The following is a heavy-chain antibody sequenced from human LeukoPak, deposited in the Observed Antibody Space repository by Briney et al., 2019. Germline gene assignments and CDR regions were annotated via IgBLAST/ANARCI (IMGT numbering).Heavy chain of an antibody. V-gene: IGHV3-66*01. CDR1: GLTVTTNY. J-gene: IGHJ4*02. Sequence: GGSLRLSCAASGLTVTTNYMSWVRQAPGKGLEWVSVICSDGNTYYADSVKGRFTISRDNSKNTLYLQMNSLRAEDTAVYYCARDSVAEGSDYWGQGALVTVSS. CDR3: ARDSVAEGSDY. CDR2: ICSDGNT. D-gene: IGHD2-15*01.